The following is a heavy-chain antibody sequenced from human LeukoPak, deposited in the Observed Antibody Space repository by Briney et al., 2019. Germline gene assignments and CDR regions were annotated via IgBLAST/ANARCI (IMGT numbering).Heavy chain of an antibody. D-gene: IGHD6-13*01. V-gene: IGHV3-23*01. CDR2: ISGSGGST. CDR3: AKVRVSSSWYGGGMDV. CDR1: GFTFSSYW. J-gene: IGHJ6*02. Sequence: GGSLRLSCAASGFTFSSYWMSWVRQAPGKGLEWVSAISGSGGSTYYADSVKGRFTSSRDNSKNTLYLQMNSLRAEDTAVYYCAKVRVSSSWYGGGMDVWGQGTTVTVSS.